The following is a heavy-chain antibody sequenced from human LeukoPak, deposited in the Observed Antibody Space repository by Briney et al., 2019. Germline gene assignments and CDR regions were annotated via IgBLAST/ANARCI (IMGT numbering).Heavy chain of an antibody. CDR1: GFTFSSYS. CDR2: ISSSSSYI. V-gene: IGHV3-21*01. CDR3: ARYAVAGIDY. D-gene: IGHD6-19*01. J-gene: IGHJ4*02. Sequence: EGSLRLSCAASGFTFSSYSMNWVRQAPGKGLEWVSSISSSSSYIYYADSVKGRFTISRDNAKNSLYLQMNSLRAEDTAVYYCARYAVAGIDYWGQGTLVTVSS.